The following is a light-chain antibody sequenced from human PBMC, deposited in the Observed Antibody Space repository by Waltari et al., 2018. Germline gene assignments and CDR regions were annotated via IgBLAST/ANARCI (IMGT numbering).Light chain of an antibody. CDR2: AAS. V-gene: IGKV1-8*01. CDR1: QSVSTY. Sequence: AIRMTQSPSSLSASTGDRVTITCRASQSVSTYLAWYQQKPGKAPKLLIYAASTLQRGVPLRFSGSGSGTDFTLSISCLQSEDFATYYCQQANSFPFTFGGGTKVEIK. CDR3: QQANSFPFT. J-gene: IGKJ4*01.